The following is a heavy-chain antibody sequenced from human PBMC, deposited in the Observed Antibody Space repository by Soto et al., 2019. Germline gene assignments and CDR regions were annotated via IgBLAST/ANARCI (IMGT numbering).Heavy chain of an antibody. CDR3: ARYKRGYRFGHDAFDI. CDR2: ISYDGGNK. V-gene: IGHV3-30-3*01. D-gene: IGHD5-18*01. Sequence: GGSLRLSCAASGFTFSSYAMHWVRQAPGKGLEWMTIISYDGGNKFYADSVKGRFTISRDNSNNTLWLQMNSLRAEDTAVYYCARYKRGYRFGHDAFDIWGQGTMVTVSS. CDR1: GFTFSSYA. J-gene: IGHJ3*02.